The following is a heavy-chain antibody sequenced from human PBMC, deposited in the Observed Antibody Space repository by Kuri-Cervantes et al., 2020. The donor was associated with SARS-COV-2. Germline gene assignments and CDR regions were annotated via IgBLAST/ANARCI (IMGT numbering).Heavy chain of an antibody. CDR3: ARSQGTRGEDTGMVYYQYYMDV. V-gene: IGHV1-69*06. J-gene: IGHJ6*03. CDR2: IIPMFGSA. D-gene: IGHD5-18*01. Sequence: SVKVSCKASGGTFSSYAISWVRQAPGQGLEWMGRIIPMFGSASYAQKFQGRVTITADKSTSTAYMELSSLRSEDTAVYYCARSQGTRGEDTGMVYYQYYMDVWGKGTTVTVSS. CDR1: GGTFSSYA.